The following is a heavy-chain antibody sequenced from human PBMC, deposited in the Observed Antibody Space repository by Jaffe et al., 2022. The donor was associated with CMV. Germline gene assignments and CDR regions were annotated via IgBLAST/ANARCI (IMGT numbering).Heavy chain of an antibody. J-gene: IGHJ6*02. V-gene: IGHV3-23*01. CDR1: GFTFSSYA. Sequence: EVQLLESGGGLVQPGGSLRLSCAASGFTFSSYAMSWVRQAPGKGLEWVSAISGSGGSTYYADSVKGRFTISRDNSKNTLYLQMNSLRAEDTAVYYCAKQTPRFGVAKIRAYYYYGMDVWGQGTTVTVSS. CDR2: ISGSGGST. CDR3: AKQTPRFGVAKIRAYYYYGMDV. D-gene: IGHD3-3*01.